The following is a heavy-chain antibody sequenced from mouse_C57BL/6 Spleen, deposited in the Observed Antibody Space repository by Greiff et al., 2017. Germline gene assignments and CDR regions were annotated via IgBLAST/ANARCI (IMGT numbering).Heavy chain of an antibody. J-gene: IGHJ3*01. CDR2: ISNLAYSI. D-gene: IGHD1-1*01. Sequence: EVKVVESGGGLVQPGGSLKLSCAASGFTFSDYGMAWVRQAPRKGPEWVAFISNLAYSIYYADTVTGRFTISRENAKNTLYLEMSSLRSEDTAMYYCATDYYGSSPAWFAYWGQGTLVTVSA. CDR1: GFTFSDYG. CDR3: ATDYYGSSPAWFAY. V-gene: IGHV5-15*01.